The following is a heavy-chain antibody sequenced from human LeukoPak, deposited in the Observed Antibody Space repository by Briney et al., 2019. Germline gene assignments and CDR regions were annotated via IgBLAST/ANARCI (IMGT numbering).Heavy chain of an antibody. D-gene: IGHD3-22*01. CDR1: GCTFSSYA. J-gene: IGHJ4*02. CDR2: IIPIFGTA. CDR3: ARHGDSSGYYYFDY. V-gene: IGHV1-69*05. Sequence: SVKVPYKASGCTFSSYAIIWVGQAPGQGVNWMGGIIPIFGTANYAQNFQGRVTITTDESTSTAYMELSSLRSEDTAVYYCARHGDSSGYYYFDYWGQGTLVTVSS.